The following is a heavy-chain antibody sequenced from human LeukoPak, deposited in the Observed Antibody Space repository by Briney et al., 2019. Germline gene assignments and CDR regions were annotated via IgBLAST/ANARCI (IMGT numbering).Heavy chain of an antibody. Sequence: GGSLRLSCAASGFTVSSNYMSWVRQAPGKGLEWVSVIYSGGSTYYADSVKGRFTISRDNSKNTLYLQMNSLRAEDTAVYYCARDEVGATFDYRGQGTLATVSS. CDR3: ARDEVGATFDY. CDR2: IYSGGST. V-gene: IGHV3-66*02. CDR1: GFTVSSNY. J-gene: IGHJ4*02. D-gene: IGHD1-26*01.